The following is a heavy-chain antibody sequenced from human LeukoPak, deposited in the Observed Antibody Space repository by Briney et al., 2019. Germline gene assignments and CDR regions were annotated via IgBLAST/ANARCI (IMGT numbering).Heavy chain of an antibody. Sequence: PGRSLRLSCAASGFTFSSYAMHWVRQAPGKGLEWVAVISYDGSNKYYADSVKGRFTISRDNSKNTLYLQMNSLRAEDTAVYYCAKTSRGNSGYDSPFDYWGQGTLVTVSS. CDR1: GFTFSSYA. D-gene: IGHD5-12*01. CDR3: AKTSRGNSGYDSPFDY. V-gene: IGHV3-30-3*02. J-gene: IGHJ4*02. CDR2: ISYDGSNK.